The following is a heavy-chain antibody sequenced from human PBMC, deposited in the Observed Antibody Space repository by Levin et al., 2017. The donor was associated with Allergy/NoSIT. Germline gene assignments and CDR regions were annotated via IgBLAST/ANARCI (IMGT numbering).Heavy chain of an antibody. J-gene: IGHJ4*02. CDR2: ITNNGGST. D-gene: IGHD3-16*01. CDR1: GFIFSNYG. Sequence: GGSLRLSCSASGFIFSNYGMRWVRQRPGKGLETVSTITNNGGSTYYADSVKGRFTISRDNSKNTLYLQMSSLRPEDTAVYYCVRDWGFDYWGQGTLVTVSS. V-gene: IGHV3-64D*06. CDR3: VRDWGFDY.